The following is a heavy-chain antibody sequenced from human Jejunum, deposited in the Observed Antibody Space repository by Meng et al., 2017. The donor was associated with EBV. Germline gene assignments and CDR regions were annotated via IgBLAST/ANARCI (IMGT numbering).Heavy chain of an antibody. D-gene: IGHD5-12*01. CDR2: IYSGGST. J-gene: IGHJ4*02. CDR1: GFSVSSLY. V-gene: IGHV3-53*01. CDR3: AKGYTGYFSVDY. Sequence: EVELVGSGGGLLPPGGSLRLSCAASGFSVSSLYMSWVRQAPGKGLECVSIIYSGGSTYYADSVKGRFTISRDNSKNTLYLQMNGLRAEDTAVYYCAKGYTGYFSVDYWGQGTLVTVSS.